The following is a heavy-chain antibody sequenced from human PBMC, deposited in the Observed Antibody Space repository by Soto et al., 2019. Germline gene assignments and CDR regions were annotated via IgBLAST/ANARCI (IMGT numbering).Heavy chain of an antibody. CDR3: ARVGSQLGYYYYGMDV. CDR1: GFTFSSYD. CDR2: IGTAGDT. J-gene: IGHJ6*02. Sequence: PGGSLRLSCAASGFTFSSYDMHWVRQATGKGLEWVSAIGTAGDTYYPGSVRGRFTISRENAKSSLYLQMNSLRAEDTAVYYCARVGSQLGYYYYGMDVWGQGTTVTVSS. D-gene: IGHD6-6*01. V-gene: IGHV3-13*01.